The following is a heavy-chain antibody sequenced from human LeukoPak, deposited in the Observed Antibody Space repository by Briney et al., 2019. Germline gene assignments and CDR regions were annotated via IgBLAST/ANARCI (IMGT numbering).Heavy chain of an antibody. Sequence: GGSLRLSCAASGFTFSRSLMSWVRQAPGKGLEWVAFIKEDGGEIFYVDSVKGRFTISRDNAENFLYLQMNSLRAEDTAVYYCARDRGGRSGLDDWGRGTLVIVSS. CDR1: GFTFSRSL. V-gene: IGHV3-7*04. CDR2: IKEDGGEI. CDR3: ARDRGGRSGLDD. D-gene: IGHD2-15*01. J-gene: IGHJ4*02.